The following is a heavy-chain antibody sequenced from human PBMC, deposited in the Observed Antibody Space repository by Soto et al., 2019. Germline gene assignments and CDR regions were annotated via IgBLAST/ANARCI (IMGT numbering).Heavy chain of an antibody. J-gene: IGHJ6*02. Sequence: QVQLVESGGGVVQPGRSLRLSCAASGFTFSSYGMHRVRQAPGKGLEWVAVISYDGSNKYYADSVKGRFTFSRDNSKNTLYLQMNSLRAEDTAVYYCAKEVGIAVAGIGYYYGMDVWGQVTTVTVS. D-gene: IGHD6-19*01. CDR1: GFTFSSYG. V-gene: IGHV3-30*18. CDR3: AKEVGIAVAGIGYYYGMDV. CDR2: ISYDGSNK.